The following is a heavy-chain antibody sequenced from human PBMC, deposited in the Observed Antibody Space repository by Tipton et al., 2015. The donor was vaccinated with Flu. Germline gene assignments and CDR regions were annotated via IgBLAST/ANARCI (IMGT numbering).Heavy chain of an antibody. V-gene: IGHV3-30-3*01. D-gene: IGHD3-22*01. CDR1: GFTFSSYA. CDR3: ARTYYYDSSGYHWYFDL. CDR2: ISYDGSNK. J-gene: IGHJ2*01. Sequence: SLRLSCAASGFTFSSYAMHWVRQAPGKGLEWVAVISYDGSNKYYADSVKGRFTISRDNSKNTLYLQMNSLRAEDTAVYYCARTYYYDSSGYHWYFDLWGRGTLVTVSS.